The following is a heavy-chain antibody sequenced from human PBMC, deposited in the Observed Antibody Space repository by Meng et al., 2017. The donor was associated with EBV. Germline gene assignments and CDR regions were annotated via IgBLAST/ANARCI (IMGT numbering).Heavy chain of an antibody. V-gene: IGHV1-69*01. D-gene: IGHD3-10*01. J-gene: IGHJ4*02. CDR2: LIPMSGAP. CDR1: GGPFRSDA. CDR3: ASESGRGFTPDF. Sequence: QVQVEQSGAEVKRPGSSVKISCKTSGGPFRSDAVSWVRQGPGQGLEWLGGLIPMSGAPHYAQKFQDRVTITADEYTRTHYMELSSLRSDDTAMYYCASESGRGFTPDFWGQGTLVTSPQ.